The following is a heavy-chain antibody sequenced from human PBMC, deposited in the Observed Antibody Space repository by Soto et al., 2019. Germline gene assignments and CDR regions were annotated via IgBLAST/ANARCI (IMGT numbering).Heavy chain of an antibody. CDR2: MNPNSGNT. Sequence: QVQLVQSGAEVKKPGASVKVSCKASGYTFTSYDINWVRQATGQGLEWMGWMNPNSGNTGYAQKFQGRVTMTRNTSISTAYMELSSLRSEDTAAYYCASTYGSGSYFPYYGMDVWGQGTTVTVSS. CDR1: GYTFTSYD. CDR3: ASTYGSGSYFPYYGMDV. V-gene: IGHV1-8*01. J-gene: IGHJ6*02. D-gene: IGHD3-10*01.